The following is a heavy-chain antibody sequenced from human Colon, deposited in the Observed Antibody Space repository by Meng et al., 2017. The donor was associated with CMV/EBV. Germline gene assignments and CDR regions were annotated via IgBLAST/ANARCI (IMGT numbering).Heavy chain of an antibody. CDR1: TSTCGEPY. J-gene: IGHJ4*02. D-gene: IGHD3-10*01. V-gene: IGHV1-2*02. CDR2: IDPESSDS. CDR3: ATGGFLEGSGSPPPFGY. Sequence: LGQSGEQLTQSATAVWLSFQFSTSTCGEPYPHSVPTPARKVLGCIACIDPESSDSNYSQKFRVRVTTTRDKTIDTVYMELRRLISDDTSLYFCATGGFLEGSGSPPPFGYWGQGTLVTVSS.